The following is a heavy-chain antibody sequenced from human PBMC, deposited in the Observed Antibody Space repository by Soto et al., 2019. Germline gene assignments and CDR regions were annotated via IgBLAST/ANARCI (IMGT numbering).Heavy chain of an antibody. CDR2: IYYSGST. J-gene: IGHJ4*02. CDR1: GGSISSSSYY. V-gene: IGHV4-39*01. CDR3: ASLGTGSAWIADY. D-gene: IGHD3-10*01. Sequence: QLQLQESGPGLVKPSETLSLTCTVSGGSISSSSYYWGWIRQPPGKGLEWIGSIYYSGSTYYNPSLKSRVTISVATSKNQFSMKLSSVTAADTAVYYCASLGTGSAWIADYWGQGTLVTVSS.